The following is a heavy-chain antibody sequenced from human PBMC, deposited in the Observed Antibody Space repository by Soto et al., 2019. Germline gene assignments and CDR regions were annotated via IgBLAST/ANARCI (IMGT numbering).Heavy chain of an antibody. CDR3: ARAWQWLAQYYYYGMDV. D-gene: IGHD6-19*01. J-gene: IGHJ6*02. CDR2: ISAYNGNT. CDR1: GYTFTSYG. V-gene: IGHV1-18*01. Sequence: QVQLVQSGAEVKKPGASVKVSCKASGYTFTSYGISWVRQAPGQGLEWMGWISAYNGNTNYAQKRQGRVTMTTDTSTRTAYMGLRSLRSDDAAVYYCARAWQWLAQYYYYGMDVWGQGTTVTVSS.